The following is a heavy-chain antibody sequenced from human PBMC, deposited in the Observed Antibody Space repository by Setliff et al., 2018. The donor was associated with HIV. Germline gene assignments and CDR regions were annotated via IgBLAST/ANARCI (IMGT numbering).Heavy chain of an antibody. J-gene: IGHJ4*02. CDR1: GYTPTEFS. CDR2: FDPEEGET. CDR3: APWRKVAAPGVWFSAHDY. D-gene: IGHD2-15*01. V-gene: IGHV1-24*01. Sequence: GASVKVSCKVSGYTPTEFSMHWVRQAPGKGLEWMGGFDPEEGETMYAQKFQGRVTVTEDTSSDTAYMELSSLRSEDTAVYYCAPWRKVAAPGVWFSAHDYWGQGTLVTVSS.